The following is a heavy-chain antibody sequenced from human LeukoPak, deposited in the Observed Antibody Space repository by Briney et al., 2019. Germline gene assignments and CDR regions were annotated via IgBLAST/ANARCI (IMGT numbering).Heavy chain of an antibody. D-gene: IGHD6-13*01. Sequence: PSETLSLTCTVSGGSISSYYWSWIRQPPGKGLEWIGYIYYSGSTNYNPSLKSRVTISVDTSKNQFSLKLSSVTAADTAVYYCARHSGIDSSSWSFDYWGQGTLVTVSS. CDR3: ARHSGIDSSSWSFDY. CDR2: IYYSGST. CDR1: GGSISSYY. J-gene: IGHJ4*02. V-gene: IGHV4-59*08.